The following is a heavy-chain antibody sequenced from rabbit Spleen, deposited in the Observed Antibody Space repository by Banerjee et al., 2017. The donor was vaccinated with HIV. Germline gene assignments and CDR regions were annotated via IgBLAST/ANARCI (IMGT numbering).Heavy chain of an antibody. CDR3: ARDAGSAAYIDGVFNL. CDR2: IYAGSNEHT. D-gene: IGHD4-2*01. CDR1: GFSFSSSYW. Sequence: QSLEESGGDLVKPEGSLTLTCTASGFSFSSSYWMCWVRQAPGKGLEWIACIYAGSNEHTYYASWAKGRFTISKTSSTTVTLQMTSLTVADTATYFCARDAGSAAYIDGVFNLWGPGTLVTVS. J-gene: IGHJ4*01. V-gene: IGHV1S40*01.